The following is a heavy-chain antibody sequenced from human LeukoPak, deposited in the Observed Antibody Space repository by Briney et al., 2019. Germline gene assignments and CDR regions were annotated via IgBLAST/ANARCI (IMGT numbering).Heavy chain of an antibody. CDR3: TKDSVAMVTTSDY. Sequence: GGSLRLSCAASGFTFHDYAMHWVRQAPGRGLEWVSGISWNSGIIGYADSVKGRFTTSRDNAKNSLYLQMNSLRPEDTALYYCTKDSVAMVTTSDYWGQGTLVTVSS. D-gene: IGHD5-18*01. V-gene: IGHV3-9*01. J-gene: IGHJ4*02. CDR1: GFTFHDYA. CDR2: ISWNSGII.